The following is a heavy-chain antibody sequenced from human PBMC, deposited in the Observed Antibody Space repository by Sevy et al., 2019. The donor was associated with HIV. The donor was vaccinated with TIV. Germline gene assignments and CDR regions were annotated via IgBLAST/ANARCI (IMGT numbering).Heavy chain of an antibody. D-gene: IGHD1-1*01. J-gene: IGHJ4*02. CDR2: IYYSGST. CDR1: GGSISSSTYY. V-gene: IGHV4-39*01. CDR3: VTHNWNGDFLDY. Sequence: SETLSLTCTVSGGSISSSTYYWGWIRQPPGKGLEWLGSIYYSGSTYLNPSLKSRLTISVDTSKKEFSLRLSSVTAADTAVYYCVTHNWNGDFLDYWGQGTLVTVSS.